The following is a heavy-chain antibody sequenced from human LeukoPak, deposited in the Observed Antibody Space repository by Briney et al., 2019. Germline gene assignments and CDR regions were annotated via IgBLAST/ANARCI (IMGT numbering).Heavy chain of an antibody. V-gene: IGHV3-23*01. Sequence: AESLTLSCAASGFTFSRFAMSWVRQAPGKGLEWVSAIGNGGGGANYADSVKGRFTISRDNSKNTLYLQVNSLRAEDTALYVCARDFGRVVVAASAWGEGTMVTVSS. D-gene: IGHD2-15*01. CDR2: IGNGGGGA. CDR3: ARDFGRVVVAASA. CDR1: GFTFSRFA. J-gene: IGHJ3*01.